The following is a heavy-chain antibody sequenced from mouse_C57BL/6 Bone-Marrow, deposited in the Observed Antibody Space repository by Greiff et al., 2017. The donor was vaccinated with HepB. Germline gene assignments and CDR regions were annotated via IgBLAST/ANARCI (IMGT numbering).Heavy chain of an antibody. CDR2: IDPSDSYT. CDR3: ARERGYAMDY. J-gene: IGHJ4*01. Sequence: VQLQESGAELVMPGASVKLSCKASDYTFTSYWMHWVKQRPGQGLEWIGEIDPSDSYTNYNQKFKGKSTLTVDKSSSTAYMQLSSLTSEDSAVYYCARERGYAMDYWGQGTSVTVSS. CDR1: DYTFTSYW. V-gene: IGHV1-69*01.